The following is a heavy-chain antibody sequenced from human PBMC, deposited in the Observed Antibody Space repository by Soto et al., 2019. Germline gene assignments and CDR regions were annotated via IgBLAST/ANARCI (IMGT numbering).Heavy chain of an antibody. CDR2: ISNRGTYT. CDR1: SFTLKDYY. Sequence: QVQLVESGGGLVKPGGSLTLSCTASSFTLKDYYMTWIRQAPGKGLEWISYISNRGTYTHYADSVKGRFTISRDNAKNSDNLQMSSLSAEDTALYYCAMAAGSPLYNFDSWGQGTQVTVSS. J-gene: IGHJ4*02. V-gene: IGHV3-11*06. D-gene: IGHD6-25*01. CDR3: AMAAGSPLYNFDS.